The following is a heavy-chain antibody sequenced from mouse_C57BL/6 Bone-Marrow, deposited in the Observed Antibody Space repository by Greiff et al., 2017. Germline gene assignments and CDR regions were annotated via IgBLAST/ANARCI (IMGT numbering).Heavy chain of an antibody. V-gene: IGHV1-75*01. D-gene: IGHD2-1*01. CDR1: GYTFTDYY. J-gene: IGHJ2*01. CDR3: ARGYYGNFFPF. Sequence: QVQLQQSGPELVKPGASVKISCKASGYTFTDYYINWVKQRPGQGLEWIGWIFPGSGSTYYNEKFKGKATLTVDKSSSTAYMLLSGLTSEDSAVYFCARGYYGNFFPFWGQGTTLTVSS. CDR2: IFPGSGST.